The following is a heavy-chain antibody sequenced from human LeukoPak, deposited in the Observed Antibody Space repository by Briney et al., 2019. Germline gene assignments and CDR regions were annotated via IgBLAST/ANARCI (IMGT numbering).Heavy chain of an antibody. CDR1: GFTFSSYA. V-gene: IGHV3-30-3*01. CDR3: ARDSSVLAANDAFDI. CDR2: ISYDGSNK. J-gene: IGHJ3*02. D-gene: IGHD2-15*01. Sequence: GGSLRLSCAASGFTFSSYAMHWVRQAPGKGLEWVAVISYDGSNKYYADSVKGRFTISRDNSKNTLYLQMNSLRAEDTAVYYCARDSSVLAANDAFDIWGQGTMVTVSS.